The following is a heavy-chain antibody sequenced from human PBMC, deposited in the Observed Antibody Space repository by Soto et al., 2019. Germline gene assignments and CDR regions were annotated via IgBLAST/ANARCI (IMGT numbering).Heavy chain of an antibody. D-gene: IGHD1-26*01. CDR1: GFTFSSYA. V-gene: IGHV3-30-3*01. J-gene: IGHJ6*02. Sequence: QVQLVESGGGVVQPGRSLRLSCAASGFTFSSYAMHWVRQAPGKGLEWVAVISYAGSNKYYADSVKGRFTISRDNSKNTLYLQMNSVRAEDTAVYYCARALPEEGGYYSGMDVWGQGTTVTGSS. CDR2: ISYAGSNK. CDR3: ARALPEEGGYYSGMDV.